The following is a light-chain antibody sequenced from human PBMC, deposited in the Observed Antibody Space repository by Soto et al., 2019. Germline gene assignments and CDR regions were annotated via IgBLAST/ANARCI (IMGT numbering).Light chain of an antibody. CDR1: SGDVGAYDF. CDR3: NSYSSSKTHV. J-gene: IGLJ1*01. V-gene: IGLV2-14*01. Sequence: SVLTQPGAVSGSPGQSITISSTGTSGDVGAYDFVSWLQQHPGKAPKLMIYDVSNRPSGVSNRFSGSKSGNTASLTISGLQAEDEADYYCNSYSSSKTHVFGTGTKVTVL. CDR2: DVS.